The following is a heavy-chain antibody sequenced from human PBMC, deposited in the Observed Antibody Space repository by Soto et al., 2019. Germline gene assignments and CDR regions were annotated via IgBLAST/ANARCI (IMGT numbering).Heavy chain of an antibody. CDR1: GASISYGGFS. CDR3: ARGGGYDSFDY. V-gene: IGHV4-30-2*06. J-gene: IGHJ4*02. Sequence: SETLSLTCTVSGASISYGGFSLSLIRQSPGKGLEWIGYISHLESTYFHPSFKSRLTMSIDRTRNQFSLKLSSVTAADMAVYYCARGGGYDSFDYWGQGVLVTVSS. D-gene: IGHD5-12*01. CDR2: ISHLEST.